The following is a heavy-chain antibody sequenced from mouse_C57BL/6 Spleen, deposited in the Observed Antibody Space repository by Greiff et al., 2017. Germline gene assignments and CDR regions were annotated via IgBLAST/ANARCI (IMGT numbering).Heavy chain of an antibody. J-gene: IGHJ3*01. V-gene: IGHV1-53*01. CDR3: ARSDYDYDEEAWFSY. D-gene: IGHD2-4*01. CDR2: INPSNGGT. CDR1: GYTFTSYW. Sequence: QVQLQQPGTELVKPGASVKLSCKASGYTFTSYWMHWVKQRPGQGLEWIGNINPSNGGTNYTEKFKSKATLTVDKSSSTAYMQLSSRTSEDSAVYYCARSDYDYDEEAWFSYWGQGTLVTVSA.